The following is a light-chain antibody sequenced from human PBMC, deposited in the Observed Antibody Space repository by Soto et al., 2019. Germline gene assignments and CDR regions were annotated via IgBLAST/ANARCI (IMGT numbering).Light chain of an antibody. V-gene: IGKV1-12*01. Sequence: DIQMTQSPPSVSASVGDRVTITCRASQGISTWVAWYQQKPGTAPKLLIFAASSLQSGVPSRFSGGGSGTDFTLIISSLQPDDFVTYYCQQADRFPLTFGGGTKVEIK. J-gene: IGKJ4*01. CDR1: QGISTW. CDR2: AAS. CDR3: QQADRFPLT.